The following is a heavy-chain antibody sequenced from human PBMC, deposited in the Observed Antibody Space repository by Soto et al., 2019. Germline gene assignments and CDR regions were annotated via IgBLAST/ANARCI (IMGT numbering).Heavy chain of an antibody. J-gene: IGHJ4*02. CDR1: GYTFSSFA. V-gene: IGHV1-3*01. CDR3: SVGGGGTRY. CDR2: INPGDGYT. D-gene: IGHD2-15*01. Sequence: QVQLVQSGAEVKKPGASVKVSCKASGYTFSSFAIHWVRQAPGQGLEWMAWINPGDGYTRLLQKFQGRVTITSDTTATTAFMELNSLTSEDTAVSYCSVGGGGTRYWGQGTLVTVAS.